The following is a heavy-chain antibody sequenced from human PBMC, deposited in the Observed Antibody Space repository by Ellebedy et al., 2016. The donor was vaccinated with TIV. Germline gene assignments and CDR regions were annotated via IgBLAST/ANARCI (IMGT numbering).Heavy chain of an antibody. Sequence: GESLKISCAASGFTFSNYGMHWVRQAPGKGLEWVAVVSYDGSNKYYADSVKGRFTISRDNSKNTLYLQMNSLRAEDTAVYYCARDQGEWLRHNGMDVWGQGTTVTVSS. V-gene: IGHV3-30*03. CDR1: GFTFSNYG. D-gene: IGHD3-10*01. CDR3: ARDQGEWLRHNGMDV. J-gene: IGHJ6*02. CDR2: VSYDGSNK.